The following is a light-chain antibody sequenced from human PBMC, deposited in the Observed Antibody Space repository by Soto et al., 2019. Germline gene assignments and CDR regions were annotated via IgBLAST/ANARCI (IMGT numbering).Light chain of an antibody. V-gene: IGKV1-39*01. Sequence: DIQMTQSPSSLSASVGDRVTITCRASQTIRNYLNWYQQKPGKAPKLLIDFASTLQSGVPSRFSGSGSGADFTLTISSVQPADFATYYSQQTYNTPLTFGGGTKVEIE. CDR3: QQTYNTPLT. CDR2: FAS. CDR1: QTIRNY. J-gene: IGKJ4*01.